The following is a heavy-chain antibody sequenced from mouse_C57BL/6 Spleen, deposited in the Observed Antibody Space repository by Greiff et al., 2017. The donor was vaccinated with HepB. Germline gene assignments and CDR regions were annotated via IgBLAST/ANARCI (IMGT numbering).Heavy chain of an antibody. CDR2: IYPGDGDT. V-gene: IGHV1-82*01. J-gene: IGHJ1*03. CDR1: GYAFSSSW. Sequence: VQLQQSGPELVKPGASVKISCKASGYAFSSSWMNWVKQRPGKGLEWIGRIYPGDGDTNYNGKLKGKATLTADKSSSTAYMQLSSLTSEDSAVYCWARGGYGAYWYFDVWGTRTTVTVSS. CDR3: ARGGYGAYWYFDV. D-gene: IGHD1-1*02.